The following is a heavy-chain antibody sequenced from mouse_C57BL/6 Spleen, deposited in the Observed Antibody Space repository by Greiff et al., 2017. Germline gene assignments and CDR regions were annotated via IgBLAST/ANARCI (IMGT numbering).Heavy chain of an antibody. J-gene: IGHJ1*03. V-gene: IGHV1-82*01. CDR1: GYAFSSSW. D-gene: IGHD1-1*01. CDR2: IYPGDGDT. CDR3: ARSWGYYGSSFWYFDV. Sequence: VQLQQSGPELVKPGASVKISCKASGYAFSSSWMNWVKQRPGKGLEWIGRIYPGDGDTNYNGKFKGKATLTADKSSSTAYMQLSSLTSEDSAVYFCARSWGYYGSSFWYFDVWGTGTTVTVSS.